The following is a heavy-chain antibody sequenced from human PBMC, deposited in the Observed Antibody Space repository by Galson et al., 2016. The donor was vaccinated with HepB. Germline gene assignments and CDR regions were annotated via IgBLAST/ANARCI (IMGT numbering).Heavy chain of an antibody. CDR3: GKVGRLVLGNYFDY. CDR1: GFTFSSYA. V-gene: IGHV3-23*01. D-gene: IGHD6-6*01. Sequence: SLRLSCAASGFTFSSYAMNWVRQAPGKGLEWVSAITGSGDNTYSADSVKGRFTFSRDNSKNSLFLQMNSLRAEDTAVYYCGKVGRLVLGNYFDYCGQGTLVTVSS. CDR2: ITGSGDNT. J-gene: IGHJ4*02.